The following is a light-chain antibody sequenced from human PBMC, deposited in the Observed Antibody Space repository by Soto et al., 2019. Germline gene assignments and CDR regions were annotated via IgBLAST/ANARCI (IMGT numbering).Light chain of an antibody. J-gene: IGKJ2*03. CDR1: QSVLHTSYNRNY. V-gene: IGKV4-1*01. Sequence: IVMTQPPDSLAVSLGERATINCKSSQSVLHTSYNRNYLAWYLQKPGQPPKVLMYWASTRESGVPDRFSGSGSGTDFTLTITSLQAEDVAVYYCQQYFSTPYSFGQGTKLEIK. CDR2: WAS. CDR3: QQYFSTPYS.